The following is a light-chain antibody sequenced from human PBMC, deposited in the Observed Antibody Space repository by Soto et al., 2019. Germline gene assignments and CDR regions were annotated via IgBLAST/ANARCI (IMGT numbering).Light chain of an antibody. CDR2: DVR. Sequence: QSALTQPASVSGSPGQSITISCTGTSSDVGGYNYVSWYQQHPGKAPTLMIYDVRNRPSGVSNRFSGSKSVNTASLTISGLQDEDEADYYCSSSTTISTYVFGTGTKVTVL. CDR1: SSDVGGYNY. V-gene: IGLV2-14*03. CDR3: SSSTTISTYV. J-gene: IGLJ1*01.